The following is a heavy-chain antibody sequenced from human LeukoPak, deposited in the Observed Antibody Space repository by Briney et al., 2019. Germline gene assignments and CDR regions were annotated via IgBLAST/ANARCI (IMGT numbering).Heavy chain of an antibody. CDR1: GFTFSSYS. Sequence: GGSLRLSCAASGFTFSSYSMNWVRQAPGKGLEWVSSISSSSSYIYYADSVKGRFTISRDNSKNTLYLQVNSLRAEDTAVYYCAKGSAFYNPFDYWGQGTLVTVSS. J-gene: IGHJ4*02. CDR2: ISSSSSYI. V-gene: IGHV3-21*01. CDR3: AKGSAFYNPFDY. D-gene: IGHD3-3*01.